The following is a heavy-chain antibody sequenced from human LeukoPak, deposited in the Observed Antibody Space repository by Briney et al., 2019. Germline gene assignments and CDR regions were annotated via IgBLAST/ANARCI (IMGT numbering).Heavy chain of an antibody. CDR2: ISWNSGSI. Sequence: GGSLRLSCAASGFTFDDYAMHWVRQAPGKGLVWVSGISWNSGSIGYADSVKGRFTISRDNAKNSLYLQMNSLRAEDTALYYCAKDMFFSAAAGLFDPWGQGTLVTVSS. V-gene: IGHV3-9*01. CDR1: GFTFDDYA. J-gene: IGHJ5*02. CDR3: AKDMFFSAAAGLFDP. D-gene: IGHD6-13*01.